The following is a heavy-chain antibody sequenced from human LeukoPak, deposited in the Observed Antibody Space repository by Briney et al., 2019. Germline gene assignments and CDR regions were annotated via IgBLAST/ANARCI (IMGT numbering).Heavy chain of an antibody. CDR3: ARQIYCSSTSCYTDY. V-gene: IGHV4-38-2*01. D-gene: IGHD2-2*02. CDR2: IYHSGST. CDR1: GYSISSGYY. J-gene: IGHJ4*02. Sequence: PSETLSLTCGVSGYSISSGYYWGWIRPPPGKGLEWIGSIYHSGSTYYNPSIKSRVTISVDTSKNQFSLKLSSLTAADTAVYYCARQIYCSSTSCYTDYWGQGTLVTVSS.